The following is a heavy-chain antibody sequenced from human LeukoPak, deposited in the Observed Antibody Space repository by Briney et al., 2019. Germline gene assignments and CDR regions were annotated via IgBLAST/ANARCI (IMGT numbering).Heavy chain of an antibody. V-gene: IGHV4-34*01. CDR1: GGSFSGYY. J-gene: IGHJ4*02. CDR2: INHSGST. CDR3: ARKASMYYDFWSGYSPFDY. Sequence: PSETLSLTCAVYGGSFSGYYWSWIRQPPGKGLEWIGEINHSGSTNYNPSLKSRVTISVGTSKNQFSLKLSSVTAADTAVYYCARKASMYYDFWSGYSPFDYWGQGTLVTVSS. D-gene: IGHD3-3*01.